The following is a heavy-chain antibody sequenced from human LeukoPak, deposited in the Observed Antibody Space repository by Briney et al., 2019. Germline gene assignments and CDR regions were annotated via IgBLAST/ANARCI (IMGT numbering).Heavy chain of an antibody. D-gene: IGHD3-22*01. CDR1: GYTFTSYA. CDR3: ARVWIYDSSGSPWGLYYYGMDV. CDR2: INAGNGNT. Sequence: ASVKVSCTASGYTFTSYAMHWVRQAPGQRLEWMGWINAGNGNTKYSQKFQGRVTITRDTSASTAYMELSSLRSEDTAVYYCARVWIYDSSGSPWGLYYYGMDVWGQGTTVTVSS. V-gene: IGHV1-3*01. J-gene: IGHJ6*02.